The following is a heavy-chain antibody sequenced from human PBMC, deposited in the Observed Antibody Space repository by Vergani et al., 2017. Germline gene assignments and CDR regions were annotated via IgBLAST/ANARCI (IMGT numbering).Heavy chain of an antibody. CDR1: GYTFTSYG. Sequence: QVQLVQSGAEVKKPGASVKVSCKASGYTFTSYGISWVRQAPGQGLEWMGWISAYNGNTNYAKKLQVRVTMTPDTSTSTAYMELRSLRYDDTAVYYCARDPPTVVTWTPRFDYWGQGTLVTVSS. CDR3: ARDPPTVVTWTPRFDY. CDR2: ISAYNGNT. V-gene: IGHV1-18*01. D-gene: IGHD4-23*01. J-gene: IGHJ4*02.